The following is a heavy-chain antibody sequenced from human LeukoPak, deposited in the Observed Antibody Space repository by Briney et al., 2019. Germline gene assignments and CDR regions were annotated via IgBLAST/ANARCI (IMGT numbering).Heavy chain of an antibody. J-gene: IGHJ4*02. V-gene: IGHV3-7*01. CDR3: ARDLRYFDWTVEYYFDY. D-gene: IGHD3-9*01. CDR1: GFTFSSYW. Sequence: PGGSLRLSCAASGFTFSSYWMSWVRQAPGKGLEWVANIKQDGSEKYYVDSVKGRFTISRDNAKNSLYLQMNSLRAEDTAVYYCARDLRYFDWTVEYYFDYWGQGTLVTVSS. CDR2: IKQDGSEK.